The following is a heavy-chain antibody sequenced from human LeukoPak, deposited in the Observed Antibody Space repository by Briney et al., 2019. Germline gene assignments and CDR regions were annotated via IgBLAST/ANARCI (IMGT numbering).Heavy chain of an antibody. Sequence: SETLSLTCTVPGGSISSSNYYWGWIRQSPGTGLEWIGHIYYSGSTYYNPSLKSRVTISVHTSKNQFSLKLSSVTAADTAVYYCARLPDYDFWSGMMAFDIWGQGTMVTVSS. D-gene: IGHD3-3*01. CDR2: IYYSGST. CDR1: GGSISSSNYY. CDR3: ARLPDYDFWSGMMAFDI. V-gene: IGHV4-39*01. J-gene: IGHJ3*02.